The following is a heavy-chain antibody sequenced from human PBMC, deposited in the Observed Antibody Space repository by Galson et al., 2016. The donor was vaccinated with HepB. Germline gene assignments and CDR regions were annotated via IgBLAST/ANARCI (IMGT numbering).Heavy chain of an antibody. Sequence: SLRLSCAASGFIFTNFVMSWVRKAPGKGLEWVSVIYSGGTTYYADSVKGRFTISRDNSKITLFLQMNTLRAEDTAVYYCARGVYGDHGWFDYWGQGTLVTVSS. J-gene: IGHJ4*02. CDR2: IYSGGTT. D-gene: IGHD4-17*01. CDR3: ARGVYGDHGWFDY. CDR1: GFIFTNFV. V-gene: IGHV3-66*02.